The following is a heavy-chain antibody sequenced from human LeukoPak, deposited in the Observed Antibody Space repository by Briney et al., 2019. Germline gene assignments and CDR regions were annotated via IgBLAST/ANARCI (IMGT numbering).Heavy chain of an antibody. Sequence: PGGSLRLSCAASGFTFSSYAMSWVRQAPGKGLEWVSTITGSGGSTYYADSVKGRFTISRDNSKNTLYLQMNSLRADDTAVYYCAQGVPGIAAAGVFDCWGQGTLVTVSS. J-gene: IGHJ4*02. D-gene: IGHD6-13*01. CDR3: AQGVPGIAAAGVFDC. CDR1: GFTFSSYA. CDR2: ITGSGGST. V-gene: IGHV3-23*01.